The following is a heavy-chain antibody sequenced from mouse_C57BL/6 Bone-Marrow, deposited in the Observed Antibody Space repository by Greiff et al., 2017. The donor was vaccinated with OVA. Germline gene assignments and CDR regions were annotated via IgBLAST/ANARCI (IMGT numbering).Heavy chain of an antibody. CDR3: AINSRDGYYHWGFDY. D-gene: IGHD2-3*01. Sequence: QVQLQQPGAELVRPGTSVKLSCKASGYTFTSYWMHWVKQRPGQGLEWIGVIDPSDSYTNYNQKFKGKATLTVDTSSSTAYMHLSSLTSEDSAVYYCAINSRDGYYHWGFDYWGQGTTLTVSS. V-gene: IGHV1-59*01. CDR1: GYTFTSYW. CDR2: IDPSDSYT. J-gene: IGHJ2*01.